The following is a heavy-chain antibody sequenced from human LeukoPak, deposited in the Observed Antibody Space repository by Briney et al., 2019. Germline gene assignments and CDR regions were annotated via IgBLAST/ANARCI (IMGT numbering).Heavy chain of an antibody. CDR2: IYPGDSDT. D-gene: IGHD3-10*01. Sequence: GESLQISCKGSGHSFTSYWIGWVRPMPGKGLEWMGIIYPGDSDTRYSPSFQGQVTISADKSISTAYLQWSSLKASDTAMYYCARHGPYGSGSYLHWGQGTLVTVSS. CDR1: GHSFTSYW. CDR3: ARHGPYGSGSYLH. V-gene: IGHV5-51*01. J-gene: IGHJ4*02.